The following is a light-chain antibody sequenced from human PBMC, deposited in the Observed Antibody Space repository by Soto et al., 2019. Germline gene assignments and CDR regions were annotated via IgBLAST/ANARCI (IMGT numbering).Light chain of an antibody. Sequence: DIEMTQSPATLSVSLGARATLTCRASQSVSSDLVWYHQNPGQAPRLLIYGASTRATGIPDRFSGSGSGADFTLTISRLEPEEFAVYYCQKYGSSTWTVGQGTKVDI. CDR2: GAS. CDR3: QKYGSSTWT. J-gene: IGKJ1*01. CDR1: QSVSSD. V-gene: IGKV3-20*01.